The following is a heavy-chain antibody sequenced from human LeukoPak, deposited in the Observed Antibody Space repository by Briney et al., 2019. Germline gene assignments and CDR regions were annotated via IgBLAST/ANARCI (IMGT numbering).Heavy chain of an antibody. CDR3: ARLHPSSGFSMDV. CDR2: IDCNGGST. V-gene: IGHV3-20*04. D-gene: IGHD3-22*01. CDR1: GFTFDDYG. Sequence: GGSLRLSCAASGFTFDDYGVSWVRQAPGKGLEWVSGIDCNGGSTAYAGSVKGRFTISRDNAKNSLYLQMNSLRDEDTAVYYCARLHPSSGFSMDVWGQGTTVTVSS. J-gene: IGHJ6*02.